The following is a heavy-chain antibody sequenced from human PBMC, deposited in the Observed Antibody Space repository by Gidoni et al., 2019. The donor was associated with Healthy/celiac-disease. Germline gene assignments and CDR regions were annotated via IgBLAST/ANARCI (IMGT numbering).Heavy chain of an antibody. J-gene: IGHJ4*02. CDR1: GGAISSYH. CDR2: IYYSGST. Sequence: QVQLQESGPGLVKPSETLSRTCTVSGGAISSYHWRWIRQPPGKGLEWIGYIYYSGSTNYNPSLKSRVTISVDTSKNQFSLKLSSVTAADTAVYYCARDRRYSSGWYSDYWGQGTLVTVSS. CDR3: ARDRRYSSGWYSDY. V-gene: IGHV4-59*01. D-gene: IGHD6-19*01.